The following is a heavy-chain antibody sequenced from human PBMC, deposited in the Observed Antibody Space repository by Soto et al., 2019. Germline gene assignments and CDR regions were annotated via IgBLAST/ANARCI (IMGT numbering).Heavy chain of an antibody. CDR2: MNPNSGNT. CDR1: GYTFTSYD. V-gene: IGHV1-8*01. D-gene: IGHD3-3*01. Sequence: GASVKVSCKASGYTFTSYDINWVRQATGQGHEWMGWMNPNSGNTAYAQRFQGRVTMTRNTSISTAYMELSSLSSEDTAVYYCARGDFWSGYTNWGQGTLVTVSS. J-gene: IGHJ4*02. CDR3: ARGDFWSGYTN.